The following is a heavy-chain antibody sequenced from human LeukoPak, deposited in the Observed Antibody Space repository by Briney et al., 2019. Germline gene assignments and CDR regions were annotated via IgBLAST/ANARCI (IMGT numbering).Heavy chain of an antibody. Sequence: GGSLRLSCAASGFTFSTYWMSWVRQAPGKGLELVANIKQDGSEKYYVDSVKGRFTISRDNAKNSMYLQMNSLRGEDTAVYYCARGHYYFDYWGQGTLVTVSS. CDR2: IKQDGSEK. CDR1: GFTFSTYW. V-gene: IGHV3-7*04. CDR3: ARGHYYFDY. J-gene: IGHJ4*02.